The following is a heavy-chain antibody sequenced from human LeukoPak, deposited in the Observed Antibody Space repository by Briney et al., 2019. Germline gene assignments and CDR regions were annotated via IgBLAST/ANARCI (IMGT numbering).Heavy chain of an antibody. V-gene: IGHV1-2*02. CDR1: GYTFTGYY. CDR3: ARVSTMVRGPTDHDAFDI. J-gene: IGHJ3*02. D-gene: IGHD3-10*01. CDR2: INPNSGGT. Sequence: GASVKVSCKASGYTFTGYYMHWVRQAPGQGLEWMGWINPNSGGTNYAQKFQGRVTMTRDTSISTAYMGLNRLRSGDTAVYYCARVSTMVRGPTDHDAFDIWGQGTMVTVSS.